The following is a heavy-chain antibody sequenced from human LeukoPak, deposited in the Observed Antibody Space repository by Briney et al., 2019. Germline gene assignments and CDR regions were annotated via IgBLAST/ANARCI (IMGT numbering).Heavy chain of an antibody. J-gene: IGHJ4*02. CDR1: GYTFTGYY. CDR2: INPNSGGT. D-gene: IGHD6-19*01. CDR3: AREGPPGIAVAGQEALDY. Sequence: ASVKVSCKASGYTFTGYYMHWVRQAPGQGLEWMGWINPNSGGTNYAQKFQGWVTMTRDTSISTAYMELSRLRSDDTAVYYCAREGPPGIAVAGQEALDYWGQGTLVTVSS. V-gene: IGHV1-2*04.